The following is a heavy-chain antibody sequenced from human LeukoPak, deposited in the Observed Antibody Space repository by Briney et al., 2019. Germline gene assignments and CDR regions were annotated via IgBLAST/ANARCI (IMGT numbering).Heavy chain of an antibody. CDR3: ARGSSGSPPDY. D-gene: IGHD3-10*01. Sequence: GGSLRLSCAASGFPFSNYWMHWVRQAPGKGLVWVSRINSDGSSTSYADSVKGRFTISRDNAKNTLYLQMNSLRAEDTAVYYCARGSSGSPPDYWGQGTLVTVSS. V-gene: IGHV3-74*01. CDR1: GFPFSNYW. CDR2: INSDGSST. J-gene: IGHJ4*02.